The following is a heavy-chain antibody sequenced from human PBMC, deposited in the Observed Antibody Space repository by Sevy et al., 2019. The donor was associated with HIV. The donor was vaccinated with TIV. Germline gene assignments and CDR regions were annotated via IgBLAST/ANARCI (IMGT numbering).Heavy chain of an antibody. CDR1: GFTFRSYG. D-gene: IGHD3-10*01. CDR2: ISYDGSNK. Sequence: GGSLRLSCAASGFTFRSYGMHWVRQAPGKGLEWVALISYDGSNKYYADSVKGRFTISRDNSKNTLYLQMNSLRTEDTAVYYCARDRGSGKNVFFDYWGQGTLVTVSS. J-gene: IGHJ4*02. V-gene: IGHV3-30*03. CDR3: ARDRGSGKNVFFDY.